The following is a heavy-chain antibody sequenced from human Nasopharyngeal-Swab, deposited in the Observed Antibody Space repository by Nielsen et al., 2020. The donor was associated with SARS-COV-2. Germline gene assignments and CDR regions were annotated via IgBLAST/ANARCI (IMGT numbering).Heavy chain of an antibody. CDR2: IYTSGST. CDR3: ASRCSSTSCYSDLSY. Sequence: SETLSLTCTVSGGSISSGSYYWSWIRQPAGKGLEWIGRIYTSGSTNYNPSLKSRVTISVDTSKNQFSLKLSSVTAADTAVYYCASRCSSTSCYSDLSYWGQGTLVTVSS. D-gene: IGHD2-2*01. J-gene: IGHJ4*02. V-gene: IGHV4-61*02. CDR1: GGSISSGSYY.